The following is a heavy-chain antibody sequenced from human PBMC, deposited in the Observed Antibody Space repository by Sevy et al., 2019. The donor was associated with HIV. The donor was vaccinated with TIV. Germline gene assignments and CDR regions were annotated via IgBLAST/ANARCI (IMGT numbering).Heavy chain of an antibody. CDR1: GFTFSSYA. CDR2: ISGSGGST. V-gene: IGHV3-23*01. Sequence: GGSLRLSCAASGFTFSSYAMSWVRQAPGKGLEWVSAISGSGGSTYYADSVKGRFTISRDNSKNTLYLQMNSLRAEDTAVYYCANYRVPAAMMVNYYYYYGMDVWGQGTTVTVSS. CDR3: ANYRVPAAMMVNYYYYYGMDV. J-gene: IGHJ6*02. D-gene: IGHD2-2*01.